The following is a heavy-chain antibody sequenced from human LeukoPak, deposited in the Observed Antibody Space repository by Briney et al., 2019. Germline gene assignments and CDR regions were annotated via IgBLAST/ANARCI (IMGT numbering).Heavy chain of an antibody. Sequence: ASVKVSCKASGYTFTSYDINWVRQATGQGLEWMGWMNPNSGNTGYAQQLQGRVTITRNTSISTAYMELSSLRSEDTAVYYCARGSGYDFWSGYYHYMDVWGKGTTVTVSS. CDR3: ARGSGYDFWSGYYHYMDV. CDR1: GYTFTSYD. V-gene: IGHV1-8*03. J-gene: IGHJ6*03. CDR2: MNPNSGNT. D-gene: IGHD3-3*01.